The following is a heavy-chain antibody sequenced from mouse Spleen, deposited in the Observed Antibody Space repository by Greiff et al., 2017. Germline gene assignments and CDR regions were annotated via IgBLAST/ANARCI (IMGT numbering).Heavy chain of an antibody. D-gene: IGHD1-1*01. J-gene: IGHJ1*01. CDR3: ARQGDYGSSYWYFDV. CDR2: ISNGGGST. CDR1: GFTFSDYY. V-gene: IGHV5-12*02. Sequence: EVQLVESGGGLVQPGGSLKLSCATSGFTFSDYYMYWVRQTPEKRLEWVAYISNGGGSTYYPDTVKGRFTISRDNAKNTLYLQMSRLKSEDTAMYYCARQGDYGSSYWYFDVWGAGTTVTVSS.